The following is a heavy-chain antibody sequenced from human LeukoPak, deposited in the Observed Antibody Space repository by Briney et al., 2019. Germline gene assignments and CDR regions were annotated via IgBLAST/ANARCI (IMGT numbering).Heavy chain of an antibody. CDR1: GASITNSAYR. Sequence: SETLSLTCTVAGASITNSAYRWGWVRQPPEKGLDWIGSINYSGGTHYNPSLKSRVTISADKSKNQSSLKLRSVTAADTAVYYCARLWSTDCSGGTCPHQPNYWGQGILVTVSS. CDR2: INYSGGT. D-gene: IGHD2-15*01. J-gene: IGHJ4*02. CDR3: ARLWSTDCSGGTCPHQPNY. V-gene: IGHV4-39*01.